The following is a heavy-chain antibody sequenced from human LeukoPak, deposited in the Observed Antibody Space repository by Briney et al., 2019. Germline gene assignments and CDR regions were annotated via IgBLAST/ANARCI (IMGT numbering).Heavy chain of an antibody. Sequence: GASVKVSCKASGYTFTGYYMHWVRQAPGQGLEWMGRINPNSGGTNYAQKFQGRVTMTRDTSISTAYMELSGLRSDDTAVYYCARGGEQLWLLHFDYWGQGTLVTVSS. CDR1: GYTFTGYY. V-gene: IGHV1-2*06. CDR2: INPNSGGT. D-gene: IGHD5-18*01. CDR3: ARGGEQLWLLHFDY. J-gene: IGHJ4*02.